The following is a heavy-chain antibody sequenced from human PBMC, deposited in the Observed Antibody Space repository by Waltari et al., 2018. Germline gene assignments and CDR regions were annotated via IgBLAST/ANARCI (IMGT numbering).Heavy chain of an antibody. CDR1: GFSLSTSGVG. D-gene: IGHD1-26*01. J-gene: IGHJ3*02. CDR3: AHLTVGGRAFDI. Sequence: QITLKESGPTLVTPTQTLTLTCTFSGFSLSTSGVGVGWIRQPPGKALEWLALIYWNDDKRYSPSLKSRLTITKDTSKNQVVLTMTNMDPVDTATYYCAHLTVGGRAFDIWGQGTMVTVSS. CDR2: IYWNDDK. V-gene: IGHV2-5*01.